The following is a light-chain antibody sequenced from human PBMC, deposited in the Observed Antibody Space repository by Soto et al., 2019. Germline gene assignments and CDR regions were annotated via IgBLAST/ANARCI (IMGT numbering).Light chain of an antibody. CDR3: QQRSHWPLT. CDR1: QSVSSY. V-gene: IGKV3-11*01. Sequence: EIVLTQSPDTLSLSPGERATLSCRASQSVSSYLSWYQQKPAQAPRLLIFDASNKATGIPARFSGSGSGTDVTLTISSLEPEDFAVYYCQQRSHWPLTFGQGTRLEIK. J-gene: IGKJ5*01. CDR2: DAS.